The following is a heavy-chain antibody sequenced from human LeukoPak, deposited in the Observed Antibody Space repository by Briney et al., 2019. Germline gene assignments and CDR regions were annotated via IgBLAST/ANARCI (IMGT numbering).Heavy chain of an antibody. V-gene: IGHV4-34*01. D-gene: IGHD3-16*01. Sequence: SETLSLTCAVYGGSFSGYYWSWIRQPPGKGLVWIGEINHSGSTNYNPSLKSRVTISVDTSKNQFSLKLSSVTAADTAVYYCARIWGQGRYYYYMDVWGKGTTVTVSS. CDR1: GGSFSGYY. CDR2: INHSGST. CDR3: ARIWGQGRYYYYMDV. J-gene: IGHJ6*03.